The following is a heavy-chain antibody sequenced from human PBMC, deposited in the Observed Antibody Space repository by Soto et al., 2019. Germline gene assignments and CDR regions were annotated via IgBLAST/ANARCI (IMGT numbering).Heavy chain of an antibody. Sequence: QVQLVQSGAEVKKPGASVKVSCKASGYTFTGYYMHWVRQAPGQGLEWMGWINPNSGGTNYAQKSQGRVTMTRDTSISTAYMELSRLRSDDTAVYYCARVFNYGSGSYYSPDWYFDLWGRGTLVTVSS. J-gene: IGHJ2*01. CDR2: INPNSGGT. D-gene: IGHD3-10*01. CDR1: GYTFTGYY. V-gene: IGHV1-2*02. CDR3: ARVFNYGSGSYYSPDWYFDL.